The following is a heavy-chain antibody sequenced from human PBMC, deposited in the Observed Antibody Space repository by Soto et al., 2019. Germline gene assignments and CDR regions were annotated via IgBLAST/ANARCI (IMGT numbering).Heavy chain of an antibody. J-gene: IGHJ4*02. CDR3: ASGVYAQWHFLY. D-gene: IGHD2-8*01. CDR1: GASITNNYYY. Sequence: SETLSLTCTVSGASITNNYYYWGWVRQPPGKGLEWIGIIFSSGITSFNPSLQSRLSISLDPSNNQVSLRLSSVTAADTAPYYCASGVYAQWHFLYWGQGTLVTVSS. CDR2: IFSSGIT. V-gene: IGHV4-39*01.